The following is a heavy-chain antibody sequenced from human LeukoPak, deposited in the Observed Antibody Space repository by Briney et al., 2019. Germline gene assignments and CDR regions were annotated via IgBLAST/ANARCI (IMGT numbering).Heavy chain of an antibody. Sequence: TASETLSPTCAVSGYSIGSGFYWGWIRQTPGTGLEWIGSVSHNTGASYNPSFKSRVTISLDTSKNHFSLTLTSVTAADTAVYFCAREPGWGHNYYYMDVWGKGTTVAVSS. J-gene: IGHJ6*03. V-gene: IGHV4-38-2*02. CDR1: GYSIGSGFY. D-gene: IGHD1-26*01. CDR2: VSHNTGA. CDR3: AREPGWGHNYYYMDV.